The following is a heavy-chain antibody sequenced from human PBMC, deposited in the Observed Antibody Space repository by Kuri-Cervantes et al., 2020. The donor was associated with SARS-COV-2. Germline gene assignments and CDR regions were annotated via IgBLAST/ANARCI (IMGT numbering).Heavy chain of an antibody. Sequence: GGSLRLSCAASGFTFDDYTMHWVRQAPGKGLEWVSLISWDGGSTYYADSVKGRFTISRDNSKNSLYLQMNSLRTEDTALYYCAKEGYCSGGSCYYYFDYWGQGTLVTVSS. CDR1: GFTFDDYT. CDR2: ISWDGGST. D-gene: IGHD2-15*01. V-gene: IGHV3-43*01. J-gene: IGHJ4*02. CDR3: AKEGYCSGGSCYYYFDY.